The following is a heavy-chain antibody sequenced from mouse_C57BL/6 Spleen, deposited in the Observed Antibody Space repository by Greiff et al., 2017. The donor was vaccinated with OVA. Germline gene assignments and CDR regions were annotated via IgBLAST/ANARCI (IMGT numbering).Heavy chain of an antibody. V-gene: IGHV1-36*01. D-gene: IGHD1-1*01. J-gene: IGHJ1*03. CDR1: GFTFTDYY. Sequence: VHVKQSGPVLVKPGPSVKISCKASGFTFTDYYMHWVKQSHGKSLEWIGLVYPYNGGTSYNQKFKGKATLTVDTSSSTAYMELNSLTSEDSAVYYCARGGKFDYYGSSPSSPHWYFDVWGTGTTVTVSS. CDR2: VYPYNGGT. CDR3: ARGGKFDYYGSSPSSPHWYFDV.